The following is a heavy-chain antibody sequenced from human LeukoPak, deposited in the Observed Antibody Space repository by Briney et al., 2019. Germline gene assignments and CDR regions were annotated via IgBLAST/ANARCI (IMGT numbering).Heavy chain of an antibody. J-gene: IGHJ5*02. V-gene: IGHV4-31*02. CDR3: VRGGYCSSTSCYGSRELWFDP. Sequence: SQSLCLTCAVSGCTISSGGYYWSWMPPHPGKGLEWIGYIYCSGSNYYNPSLQSRVTISVDTSKNQLTLKLSSMTAADTAGYYCVRGGYCSSTSCYGSRELWFDPWGQGTLVTVSS. CDR2: IYCSGSN. CDR1: GCTISSGGYY. D-gene: IGHD2-2*01.